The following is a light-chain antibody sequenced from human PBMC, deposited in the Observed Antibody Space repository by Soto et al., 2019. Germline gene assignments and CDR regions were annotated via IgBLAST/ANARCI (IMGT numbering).Light chain of an antibody. J-gene: IGLJ2*01. V-gene: IGLV4-69*01. CDR3: QTWDTGDRVV. CDR1: SGHSSYA. Sequence: QSVLTQSPSASASLGASVKLTCTLSSGHSSYAIAWHQQQPEKGPRYLMKLSSDGSHSKGDGIPDRFSGSSSGAERYLTISSLQSEYEADYYCQTWDTGDRVVFGGGTKLTVL. CDR2: LSSDGSH.